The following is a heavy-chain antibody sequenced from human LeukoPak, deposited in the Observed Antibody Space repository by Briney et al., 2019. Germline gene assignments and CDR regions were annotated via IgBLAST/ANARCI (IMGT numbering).Heavy chain of an antibody. V-gene: IGHV3-23*01. CDR3: AKICSSSFPSDY. Sequence: GGSLTLSCTVSGFTFSSYAMSWVRQAPGKGLEWVSAISGSGGSTYYADSVKGRFTISRDNSKNTLYLQMNSLRAEDTAVYYCAKICSSSFPSDYWGQGTLVTVSS. J-gene: IGHJ4*02. CDR1: GFTFSSYA. CDR2: ISGSGGST. D-gene: IGHD6-6*01.